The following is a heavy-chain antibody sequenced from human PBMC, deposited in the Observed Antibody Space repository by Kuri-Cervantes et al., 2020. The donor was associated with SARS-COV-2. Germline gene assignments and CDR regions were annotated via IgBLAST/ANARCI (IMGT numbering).Heavy chain of an antibody. CDR2: ISYDGSNK. Sequence: GESLKISCAASGFTFSSYAMHWVRQAPGKGLEWVAVISYDGSNKYYADSVKGRFTISRDNAKNSLYLQMNSLRAEDTAVYYCARQWELPNLGDFDYWGQGTLVTVSS. CDR3: ARQWELPNLGDFDY. CDR1: GFTFSSYA. V-gene: IGHV3-30-3*01. D-gene: IGHD1-26*01. J-gene: IGHJ4*02.